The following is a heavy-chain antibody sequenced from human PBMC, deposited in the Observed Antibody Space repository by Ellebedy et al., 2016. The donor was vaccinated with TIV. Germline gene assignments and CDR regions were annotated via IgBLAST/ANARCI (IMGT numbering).Heavy chain of an antibody. J-gene: IGHJ6*02. CDR2: INHSGST. V-gene: IGHV4-39*07. Sequence: MPSETLSLTCTVSGGSISSGDYSWSWIRQSPGKGLEWIGEINHSGSTNYNPSLKSRVTISVDPSNNQFSLKLSSVTAPETGVYYCAGGRRFFYYYGMDAWGQGNTVTVSS. D-gene: IGHD3-3*01. CDR3: AGGRRFFYYYGMDA. CDR1: GGSISSGDYS.